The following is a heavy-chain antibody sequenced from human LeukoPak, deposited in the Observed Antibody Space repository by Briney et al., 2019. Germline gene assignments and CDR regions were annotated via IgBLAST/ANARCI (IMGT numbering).Heavy chain of an antibody. CDR1: GFTFTTYG. CDR2: IWYDGSNK. CDR3: ARSIPYGTTWYGRSDY. D-gene: IGHD6-13*01. Sequence: GSLRLSCAASGFTFTTYGMHWVRQVPGKGLEWVTVIWYDGSNKFYSDSVKGRFTISRDNSKNTLYLQMNGLRADDTAVYYCARSIPYGTTWYGRSDYWGQGTLVTVSS. V-gene: IGHV3-33*01. J-gene: IGHJ4*02.